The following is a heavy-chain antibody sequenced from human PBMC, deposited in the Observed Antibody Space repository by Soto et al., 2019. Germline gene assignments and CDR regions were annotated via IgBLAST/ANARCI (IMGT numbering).Heavy chain of an antibody. D-gene: IGHD4-17*01. Sequence: PSETLSLTCAVYGGSISGYYWSWIRQPPGKGLEWIGEINHSGSTNYNPSLKSRVTISVDTSKNQFSLKLSSVTAADTAVYYCARVTNYYYYYMDVWGKGTTVTVSS. J-gene: IGHJ6*03. V-gene: IGHV4-34*01. CDR1: GGSISGYY. CDR3: ARVTNYYYYYMDV. CDR2: INHSGST.